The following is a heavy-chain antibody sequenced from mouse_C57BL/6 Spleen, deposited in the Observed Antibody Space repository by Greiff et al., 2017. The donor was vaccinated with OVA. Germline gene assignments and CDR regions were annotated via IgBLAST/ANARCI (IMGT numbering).Heavy chain of an antibody. CDR2: IYPGDGDT. J-gene: IGHJ3*01. V-gene: IGHV1-82*01. D-gene: IGHD1-1*01. Sequence: VQLQQSGPELVKPGASVKISCKASGYAFSSSWMNWVKQRPGKGLEWIGRIYPGDGDTNYNGKFKGKATLTADKSSSTAYMQLSSLTSEDSAVYFCARSGGSSGFAYWGQGTLVTVSA. CDR3: ARSGGSSGFAY. CDR1: GYAFSSSW.